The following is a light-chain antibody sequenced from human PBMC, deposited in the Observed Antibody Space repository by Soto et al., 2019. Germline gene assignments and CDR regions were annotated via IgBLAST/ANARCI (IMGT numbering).Light chain of an antibody. CDR2: KAS. Sequence: DIQMTQSPSTLSASVGDRVTITCRPSQSISSWLAWYQQKPGKAPKLLIYKASSLQSGVPSRFSGSGSGTEFTLTISSLQPDDFATYYCEQYNVHPKTFGQGTKVEVK. J-gene: IGKJ1*01. CDR1: QSISSW. CDR3: EQYNVHPKT. V-gene: IGKV1-5*03.